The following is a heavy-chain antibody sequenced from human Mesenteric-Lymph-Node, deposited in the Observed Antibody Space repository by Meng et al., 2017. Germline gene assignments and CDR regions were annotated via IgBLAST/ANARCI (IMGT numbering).Heavy chain of an antibody. CDR3: AKAAGGYYDSSGYYENDAFDI. Sequence: GESLKISCAASGFTFDDYTMHWVRQAPGKGLEWVSLISWDGGSTYYADSVKGRFTISRDNSKNSLYLQMNSLRTEDTALYYCAKAAGGYYDSSGYYENDAFDIWGQGTMVTVSS. D-gene: IGHD3-22*01. J-gene: IGHJ3*02. V-gene: IGHV3-43*01. CDR2: ISWDGGST. CDR1: GFTFDDYT.